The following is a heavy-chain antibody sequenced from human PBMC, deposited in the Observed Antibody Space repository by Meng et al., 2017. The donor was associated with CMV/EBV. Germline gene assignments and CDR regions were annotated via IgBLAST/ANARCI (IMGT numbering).Heavy chain of an antibody. Sequence: VQVVQSGVEVKEPGASVKVACKASGYIFTGYGISWVRQAPGQGLEWMGWISVYNGHTNFAQNLQGRVTMTTDTSTSTAYVELRSLRSDDTAIYYCARGVPLGIIYSFDYWGQGTLVTVSS. CDR1: GYIFTGYG. J-gene: IGHJ4*01. CDR3: ARGVPLGIIYSFDY. V-gene: IGHV1-18*01. D-gene: IGHD2-21*01. CDR2: ISVYNGHT.